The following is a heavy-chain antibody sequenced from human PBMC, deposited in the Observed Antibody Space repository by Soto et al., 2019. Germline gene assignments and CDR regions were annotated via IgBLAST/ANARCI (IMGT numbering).Heavy chain of an antibody. CDR2: ISYRGNT. V-gene: IGHV4-31*03. D-gene: IGHD6-13*01. CDR3: ARMSETGTRWFDP. CDR1: GGSFSSGAYH. J-gene: IGHJ5*02. Sequence: SETLSLTCTVSGGSFSSGAYHWSWIRQYPGKGLEWIGSISYRGNTYYNPSLKSRLSMSVDTSKNQFSLNLTSVTAAGTAVYFCARMSETGTRWFDPWGQGTQVTVSS.